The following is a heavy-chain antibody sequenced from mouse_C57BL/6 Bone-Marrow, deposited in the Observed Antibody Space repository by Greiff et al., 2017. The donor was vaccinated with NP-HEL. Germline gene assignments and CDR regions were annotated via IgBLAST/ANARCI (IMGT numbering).Heavy chain of an antibody. CDR3: ARERVGLGYFDY. CDR2: IYYSGTI. CDR1: GISITTGNYR. D-gene: IGHD4-1*01. J-gene: IGHJ2*01. Sequence: EVKLQESGPGLVKPSQTVFLTCTVTGISITTGNYRWSWIRQFPGNKLEWIGYIYYSGTITYNPSLTSRTTITRDTPKNQVFLEMNSLTAEDTATYYCARERVGLGYFDYWGQGTTLTVSS. V-gene: IGHV3-5*01.